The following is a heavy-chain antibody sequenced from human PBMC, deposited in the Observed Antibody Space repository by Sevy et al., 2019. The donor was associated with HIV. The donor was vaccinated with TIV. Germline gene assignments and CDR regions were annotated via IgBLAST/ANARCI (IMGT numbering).Heavy chain of an antibody. CDR1: GFTFNTYN. CDR3: ARAGTGSYRAYFDY. D-gene: IGHD1-26*01. Sequence: GGSLRLSCAVSGFTFNTYNMNWVRQAPGKGLEWVSILYSGGSTYYAASVKGRFAVSRDNSKNTLYLQMNSLRAEDTAVYYCARAGTGSYRAYFDYWGQGTLVTVSS. V-gene: IGHV3-53*01. J-gene: IGHJ4*02. CDR2: LYSGGST.